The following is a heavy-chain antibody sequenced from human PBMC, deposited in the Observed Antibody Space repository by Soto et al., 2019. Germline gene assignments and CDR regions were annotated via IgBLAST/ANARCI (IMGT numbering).Heavy chain of an antibody. CDR3: ARDLKFGQDDY. J-gene: IGHJ4*02. Sequence: LSLTFTVSGGSISSYYWSWIRQPSGKGLEWIGRIYTSGSTNYNPSLKSRVTMSVDTSKNQFSLKLSSVTAADTAVYYCARDLKFGQDDYWGQGTQVTVSS. CDR2: IYTSGST. V-gene: IGHV4-4*07. CDR1: GGSISSYY. D-gene: IGHD3-10*01.